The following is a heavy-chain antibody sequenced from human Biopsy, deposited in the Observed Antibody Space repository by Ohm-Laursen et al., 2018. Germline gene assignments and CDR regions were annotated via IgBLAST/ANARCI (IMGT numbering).Heavy chain of an antibody. V-gene: IGHV1-18*01. J-gene: IGHJ4*02. Sequence: SVKVSCKASGGAFTNYAINWVRQAPGQELEWMGWIRPLNGDTKYGQKFQDRVTMTTDTSTSTVYMELTSLRSDDTAVYYCARGEVTFGELIVSLDSWGQGTLVTVSS. D-gene: IGHD3-16*02. CDR2: IRPLNGDT. CDR1: GGAFTNYA. CDR3: ARGEVTFGELIVSLDS.